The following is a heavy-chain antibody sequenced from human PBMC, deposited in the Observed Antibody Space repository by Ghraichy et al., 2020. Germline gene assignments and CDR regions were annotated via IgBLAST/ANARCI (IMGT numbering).Heavy chain of an antibody. D-gene: IGHD3-3*01. J-gene: IGHJ4*02. CDR3: WRSGSFQNEAYFDY. Sequence: SVNVSCKASGGTFSSYAISWVRQAPGQGLEWMGGIITIFGTANYAQKFQGRVTITADESTSTAYMELSSLRSEDTAVYFLWRSGSFQNEAYFDYWGQGTLVTVSS. CDR1: GGTFSSYA. V-gene: IGHV1-69*13. CDR2: IITIFGTA.